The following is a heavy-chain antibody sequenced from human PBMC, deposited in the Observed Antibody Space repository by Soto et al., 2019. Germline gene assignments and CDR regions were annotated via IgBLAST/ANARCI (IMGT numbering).Heavy chain of an antibody. Sequence: EVQLVESGGGLVKPGGSLRLSCAASGFTFSSYSMNWVRQAPGKGLEWVSSISSSSSYIYYADSVNGRFTISRDNAKNSLYLQMNSLRAADTAVYYCAREAYYYDSSGYYSNWFDPWGQGTLVTVSS. CDR1: GFTFSSYS. D-gene: IGHD3-22*01. CDR3: AREAYYYDSSGYYSNWFDP. CDR2: ISSSSSYI. V-gene: IGHV3-21*01. J-gene: IGHJ5*02.